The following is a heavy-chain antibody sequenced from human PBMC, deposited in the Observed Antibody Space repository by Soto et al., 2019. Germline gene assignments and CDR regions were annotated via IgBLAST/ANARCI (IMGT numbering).Heavy chain of an antibody. CDR2: VYNSGST. CDR3: ARYRREAVAGYTLDN. CDR1: GGSISSNY. Sequence: SETRSLSCTVSGGSISSNYWTWIRQPPGKGLEWIGYVYNSGSTTYNPSLKSRVTISEDTSKSQFSLKVNSMTAADTAVYYCARYRREAVAGYTLDNWGQGILVT. D-gene: IGHD6-13*01. J-gene: IGHJ4*02. V-gene: IGHV4-59*01.